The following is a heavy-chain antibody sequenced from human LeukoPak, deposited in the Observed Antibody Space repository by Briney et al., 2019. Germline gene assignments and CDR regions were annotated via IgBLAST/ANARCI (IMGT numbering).Heavy chain of an antibody. D-gene: IGHD1-14*01. CDR2: ISSSSSYI. Sequence: PGGSLRLSCAASGFTFSSYSMNWVRQAPGKGLEWVSSISSSSSYIYYADSVKGRFTISRDNAKNSLYLQMNSLRAEDTAVYYCAKYKGAALYYHYGLDVWGPGTTVIVSS. J-gene: IGHJ6*02. CDR3: AKYKGAALYYHYGLDV. CDR1: GFTFSSYS. V-gene: IGHV3-21*01.